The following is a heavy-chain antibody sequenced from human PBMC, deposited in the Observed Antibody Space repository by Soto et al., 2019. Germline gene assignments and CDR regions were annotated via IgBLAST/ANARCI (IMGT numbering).Heavy chain of an antibody. CDR3: ARDNKPYYYDSSGRKNNWFDP. Sequence: PGGSLRLSCAASGFTFEAYSLHWVRQLPGKGLEWVAGISGDSGSSGYADSVKGRFTISRDNAKNSLYLQMNSLRAEDTAVCYCARDNKPYYYDSSGRKNNWFDPWGQGTLVTVSS. D-gene: IGHD3-22*01. V-gene: IGHV3-9*01. J-gene: IGHJ5*02. CDR1: GFTFEAYS. CDR2: ISGDSGSS.